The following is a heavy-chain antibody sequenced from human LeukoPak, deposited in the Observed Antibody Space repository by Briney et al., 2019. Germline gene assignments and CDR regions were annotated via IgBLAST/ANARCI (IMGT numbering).Heavy chain of an antibody. V-gene: IGHV4-59*01. CDR1: GGSFSSYY. Sequence: SETLSLTCTVSGGSFSSYYWSWIGQPRGKGLEWIGYIYYSGSTNYNPSLKSRVTISVDTSKNQFSLKLSSVTAADTAVYYCARGGYSSGVNYYYGVDVWGKGTTVTVSS. CDR3: ARGGYSSGVNYYYGVDV. CDR2: IYYSGST. J-gene: IGHJ6*04. D-gene: IGHD5-18*01.